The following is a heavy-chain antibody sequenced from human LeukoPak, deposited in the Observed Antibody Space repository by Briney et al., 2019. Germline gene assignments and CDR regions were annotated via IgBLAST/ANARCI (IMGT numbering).Heavy chain of an antibody. D-gene: IGHD4/OR15-4a*01. CDR2: FNGSGGST. V-gene: IGHV3-23*01. CDR1: GFTFSSYA. Sequence: GGSLRLSYAASGFTFSSYAMSWVRQSPGKGLEWVSAFNGSGGSTYYADSVKGRFTISRDNSKNTLYLQMNSLRAEDTAVYYCAKSGLSRFDYWGQGTLVTVSS. J-gene: IGHJ4*02. CDR3: AKSGLSRFDY.